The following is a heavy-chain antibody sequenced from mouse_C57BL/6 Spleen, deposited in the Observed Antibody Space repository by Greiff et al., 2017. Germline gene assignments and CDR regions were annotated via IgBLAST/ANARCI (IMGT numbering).Heavy chain of an antibody. V-gene: IGHV1-82*01. Sequence: VQLQQSGPELVKPGASVKISCKASGYAFSSSWMNWVKQRPGKGLEWIGRIYPGDGDTNYNGKFKGKATLTADKSSSTAYMQLSSLTSEDSAVYFCASLKEGFADWGQGTLVTVSA. CDR1: GYAFSSSW. CDR2: IYPGDGDT. J-gene: IGHJ3*01. CDR3: ASLKEGFAD.